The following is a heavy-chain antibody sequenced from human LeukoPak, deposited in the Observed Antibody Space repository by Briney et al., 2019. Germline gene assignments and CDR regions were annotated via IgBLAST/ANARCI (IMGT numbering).Heavy chain of an antibody. V-gene: IGHV3-23*01. Sequence: PGGSLRLSCAASGFTVSSNYMSWVRQAPGKGLEWVSAISGSGGSTYYADSVRGRFTISRDNSKNTLYLQMNSLRAEDTAVYYCAKDLEYGAMQAFDIWGQGTMVTVSS. CDR3: AKDLEYGAMQAFDI. CDR2: ISGSGGST. D-gene: IGHD4-17*01. CDR1: GFTVSSNY. J-gene: IGHJ3*02.